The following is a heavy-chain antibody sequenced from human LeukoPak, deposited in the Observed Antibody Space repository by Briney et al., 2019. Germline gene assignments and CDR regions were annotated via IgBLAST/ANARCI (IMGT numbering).Heavy chain of an antibody. J-gene: IGHJ3*02. Sequence: GGSLRLSCAASGFVFRSYAMSWVRQAPGKGLEWVSGISSSGGSTYHADSVRGRFTISRDNSKNTLYLQMNSLRAEDTAVYYCARGRGEANRNAFDIWGQGTMVTVSS. V-gene: IGHV3-23*01. D-gene: IGHD1-14*01. CDR3: ARGRGEANRNAFDI. CDR2: ISSSGGST. CDR1: GFVFRSYA.